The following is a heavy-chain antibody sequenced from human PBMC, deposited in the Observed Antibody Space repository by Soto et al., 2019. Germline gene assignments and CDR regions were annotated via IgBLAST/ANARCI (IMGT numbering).Heavy chain of an antibody. Sequence: VQLEESGGAWVRPGGSLRLSCAASGFTFSSYGMHWVRQAPGKGLEWVAFIWHDGGNKFYAESVKGRFTISRDNSKNTLYLQMTSLSAEDTAMYYCARDGDVNTGFGKDYWGQGTLVTVSS. J-gene: IGHJ4*02. CDR1: GFTFSSYG. V-gene: IGHV3-33*01. D-gene: IGHD3-16*01. CDR3: ARDGDVNTGFGKDY. CDR2: IWHDGGNK.